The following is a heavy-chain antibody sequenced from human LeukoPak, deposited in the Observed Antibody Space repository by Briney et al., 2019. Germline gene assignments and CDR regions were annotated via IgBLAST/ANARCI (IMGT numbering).Heavy chain of an antibody. V-gene: IGHV5-51*01. D-gene: IGHD3-3*01. J-gene: IGHJ4*02. CDR2: IYPADSET. Sequence: GESLKISCRVSGYAFASYWIGWVRQVPGKGLEWMRIIYPADSETKSSPSFQGQVTFSADKSINTAYLQWTSLKASDTAMYYCARFEVNYEDNRSFYYFDYWGQGTLVTVSS. CDR1: GYAFASYW. CDR3: ARFEVNYEDNRSFYYFDY.